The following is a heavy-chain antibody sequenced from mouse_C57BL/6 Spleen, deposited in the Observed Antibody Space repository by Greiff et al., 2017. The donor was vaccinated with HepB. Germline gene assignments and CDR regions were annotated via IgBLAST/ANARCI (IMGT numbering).Heavy chain of an antibody. CDR3: AWTAQATYFDY. CDR1: GYTFTDYY. D-gene: IGHD3-2*02. Sequence: EVQLQQSGPELVKPGASVKISCKASGYTFTDYYMNWVKQSHGKSLEWIGDINPNNGGTSYNQKFKGKATLTVDKSSSTAYMELRSLTSEDSAVYYCAWTAQATYFDYWGQGTTLTVSS. CDR2: INPNNGGT. V-gene: IGHV1-26*01. J-gene: IGHJ2*01.